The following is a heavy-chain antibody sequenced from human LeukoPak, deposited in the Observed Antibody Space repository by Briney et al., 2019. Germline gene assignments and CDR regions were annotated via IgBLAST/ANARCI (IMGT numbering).Heavy chain of an antibody. CDR2: IKEDGGEG. D-gene: IGHD2-8*01. J-gene: IGHJ6*04. CDR1: GFTFSSYW. CDR3: ATRYCTISACRASSYKSFDV. Sequence: GGSLRLSCAASGFTFSSYWMTWVRQAPGKGLEWVANIKEDGGEGYYVNSVKGRFTVSRDNAKNSLYLQLTSLRAEDTAVYYCATRYCTISACRASSYKSFDVWGKGTTVTVSS. V-gene: IGHV3-7*01.